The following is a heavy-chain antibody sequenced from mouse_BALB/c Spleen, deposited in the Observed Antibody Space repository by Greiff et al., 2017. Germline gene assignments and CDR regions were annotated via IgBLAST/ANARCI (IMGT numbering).Heavy chain of an antibody. CDR1: GYTFTSYV. Sequence: VQLQQSGPEPVKPGASVKMSCKASGYTFTSYVMHWVKQKPGQGLEWIGYINPYNDGTKYNEKFKGKATLTSDKSSSTAYMELSSLTSEDSAVYYCARGYYGYEGYFDYWGQGTTLTVSS. CDR3: ARGYYGYEGYFDY. CDR2: INPYNDGT. D-gene: IGHD1-2*01. J-gene: IGHJ2*01. V-gene: IGHV1-14*01.